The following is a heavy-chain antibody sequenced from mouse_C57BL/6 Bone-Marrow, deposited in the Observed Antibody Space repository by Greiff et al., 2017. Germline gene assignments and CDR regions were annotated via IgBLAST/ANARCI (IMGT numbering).Heavy chain of an antibody. Sequence: QVQLQQSGAELVRPGASVTLSCKASGYTFTDYEMHWVKQTPVHGLEWIGAIDPETGGTAYNQKFKGKAILTADTSSSTAYMELRSLTSEDSAVYYGTREGVLSCRHYGGIDYWGQGTSLTVSS. V-gene: IGHV1-15*01. J-gene: IGHJ4*01. CDR3: TREGVLSCRHYGGIDY. CDR2: IDPETGGT. D-gene: IGHD1-1*01. CDR1: GYTFTDYE.